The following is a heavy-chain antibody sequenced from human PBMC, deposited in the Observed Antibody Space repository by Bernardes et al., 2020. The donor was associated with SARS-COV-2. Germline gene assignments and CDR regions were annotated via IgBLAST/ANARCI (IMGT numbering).Heavy chain of an antibody. CDR3: ARDRGSRIPRERGMDV. Sequence: ASVKVSCKASGYTFTSYGISWVRQAPGQGLEWMGWISAYNGNTNYAQKLQGRVTMTTDTSTSTAYMELRSLRSDDTAVYYCARDRGSRIPRERGMDVWGQGTTVTVSS. D-gene: IGHD1-26*01. CDR1: GYTFTSYG. CDR2: ISAYNGNT. J-gene: IGHJ6*02. V-gene: IGHV1-18*04.